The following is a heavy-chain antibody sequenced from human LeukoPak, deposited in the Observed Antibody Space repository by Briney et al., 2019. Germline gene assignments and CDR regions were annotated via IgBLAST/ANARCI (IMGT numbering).Heavy chain of an antibody. Sequence: SETLSLTCAVYGGSFSGYYWSWIRQPPGKGLVWIGEINHSGSTNYNPSLKSRVTISLDTSKNQFSLKLSSVTAADTAMYYCARVSRGNSVGGDYWGQGTLVTVSS. CDR1: GGSFSGYY. J-gene: IGHJ4*02. D-gene: IGHD4-23*01. V-gene: IGHV4-34*01. CDR2: INHSGST. CDR3: ARVSRGNSVGGDY.